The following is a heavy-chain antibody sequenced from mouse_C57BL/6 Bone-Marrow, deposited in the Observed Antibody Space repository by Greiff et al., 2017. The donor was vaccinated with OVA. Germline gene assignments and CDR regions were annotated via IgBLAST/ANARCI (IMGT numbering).Heavy chain of an antibody. V-gene: IGHV1-69*01. Sequence: QVQLQQSGAELVMPGASVKLSCKASGYTFTSYWMPWVKQRPGQGLEWIGEIDPSDSYTNYNQKFTGKSTLTVDKSSSTAYMQLSSLTSEDSAVYYCARYSSGPGYFDYWGQGTTLTVSS. CDR3: ARYSSGPGYFDY. J-gene: IGHJ2*01. D-gene: IGHD3-2*02. CDR1: GYTFTSYW. CDR2: IDPSDSYT.